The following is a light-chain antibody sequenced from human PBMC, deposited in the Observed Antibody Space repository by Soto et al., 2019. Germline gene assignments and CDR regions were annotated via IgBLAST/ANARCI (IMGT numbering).Light chain of an antibody. CDR2: WAS. CDR1: QNVIYSANNKNC. CDR3: QQYLAIPRT. J-gene: IGKJ1*01. V-gene: IGKV4-1*01. Sequence: DIVMTQSPDSLAVSLGERATINCKSSQNVIYSANNKNCLAWYQQKPGQPPKLLIYWASTRESGVPDRFSGSGSGTDFTLTISSLQAEDVAVYYCQQYLAIPRTFGQGTKVDIK.